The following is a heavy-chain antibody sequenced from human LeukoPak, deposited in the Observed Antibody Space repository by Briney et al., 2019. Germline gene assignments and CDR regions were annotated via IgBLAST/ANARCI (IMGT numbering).Heavy chain of an antibody. Sequence: GGSLRLSCAASGFTFSTSAMSWVRQAPGKELEWVSSISSSSSNIYYADSVKGRFTISRDNAKNSLYLQMNSLRAEDTAVYYCARVEVGYWGQGTLVTVSS. CDR1: GFTFSTSA. CDR2: ISSSSSNI. J-gene: IGHJ4*02. CDR3: ARVEVGY. D-gene: IGHD3-10*01. V-gene: IGHV3-21*01.